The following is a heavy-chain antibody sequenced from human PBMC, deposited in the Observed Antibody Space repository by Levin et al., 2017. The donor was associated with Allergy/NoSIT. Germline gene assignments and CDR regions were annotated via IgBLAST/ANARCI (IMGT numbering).Heavy chain of an antibody. Sequence: SETLSLTCTVSGGSISSYYWSWIRQPPGKGLEWIGYIYYSGSTNYNPSLKSRVTISVDTSKNQFSLKLSFVTAADTAVYYCARTLGYSGYDSPATFDYWGQGTLVTVSS. CDR1: GGSISSYY. D-gene: IGHD5-12*01. V-gene: IGHV4-59*01. CDR2: IYYSGST. CDR3: ARTLGYSGYDSPATFDY. J-gene: IGHJ4*02.